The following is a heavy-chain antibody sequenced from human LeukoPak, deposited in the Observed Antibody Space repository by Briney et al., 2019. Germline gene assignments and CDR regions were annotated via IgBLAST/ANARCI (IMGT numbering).Heavy chain of an antibody. V-gene: IGHV3-23*01. J-gene: IGHJ4*02. CDR3: AKLREWELPDLFDY. D-gene: IGHD1-26*01. CDR2: ISGSGGSR. Sequence: GALRLSCAASGFTFSTYGMSWVRQAPGKGLEWVSGISGSGGSRFYTDSVKGRFTISRDNSKNTLYLQMNSLRAEDTAVYYCAKLREWELPDLFDYWGQGTLVTVSS. CDR1: GFTFSTYG.